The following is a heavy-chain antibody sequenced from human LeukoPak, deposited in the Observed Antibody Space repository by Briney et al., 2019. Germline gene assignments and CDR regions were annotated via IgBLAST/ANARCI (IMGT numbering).Heavy chain of an antibody. Sequence: SETLSLTCVVYGGSFTGYYWSWIRQPPGKGLEWIGEINHSGRTNYNPSLKSRVTISLDTSKNQFSLRLSSMTAADTAVYYCASIDPSRNGYYFDYWGQGTLVTVSS. V-gene: IGHV4-34*01. CDR1: GGSFTGYY. J-gene: IGHJ4*02. CDR2: INHSGRT. D-gene: IGHD2-8*01. CDR3: ASIDPSRNGYYFDY.